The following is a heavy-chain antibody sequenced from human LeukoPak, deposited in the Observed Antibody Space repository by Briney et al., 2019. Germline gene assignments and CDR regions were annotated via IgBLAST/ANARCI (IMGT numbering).Heavy chain of an antibody. CDR1: GYSFATYW. V-gene: IGHV5-51*01. J-gene: IGHJ4*02. CDR3: ARSDSSGWRY. Sequence: GESLKISCKGSGYSFATYWIGWVRQMPGKGLEWMGVIYPGDSDTRYSRSFQGQVTISADKSISTAYLQWSSLKASDTAMYFCARSDSSGWRYWGQGTLVTVSS. D-gene: IGHD6-19*01. CDR2: IYPGDSDT.